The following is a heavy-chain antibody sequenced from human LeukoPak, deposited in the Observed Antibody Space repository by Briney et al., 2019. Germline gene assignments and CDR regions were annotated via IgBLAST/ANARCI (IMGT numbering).Heavy chain of an antibody. CDR2: IYYSGST. Sequence: SENLSLTCTVSGGSISSHYWSWIRQPPGKGLEWIGYIYYSGSTNYNPSLKSRVTISVDTSKNQFSLKLSSVTAADTAVYYCARESEMATIFDYWGQGTLVTVSS. J-gene: IGHJ4*02. CDR3: ARESEMATIFDY. V-gene: IGHV4-59*11. D-gene: IGHD5-24*01. CDR1: GGSISSHY.